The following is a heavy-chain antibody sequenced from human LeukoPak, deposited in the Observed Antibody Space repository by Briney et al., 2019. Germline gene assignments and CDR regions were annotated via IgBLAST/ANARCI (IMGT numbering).Heavy chain of an antibody. V-gene: IGHV1-18*01. J-gene: IGHJ4*02. CDR2: ISAYNGNT. Sequence: ASVKVSCKASGYTFTSYGISWVRQAPGQGLEWMGWISAYNGNTNYAQKLQGRATMTTDTSTSTAYMELRSLRSDDTAVYYCAREEDRVGATPFFDYWGQGTLVTVSS. D-gene: IGHD1-26*01. CDR1: GYTFTSYG. CDR3: AREEDRVGATPFFDY.